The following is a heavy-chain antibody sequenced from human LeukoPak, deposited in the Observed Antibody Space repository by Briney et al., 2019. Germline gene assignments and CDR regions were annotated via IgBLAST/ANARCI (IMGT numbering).Heavy chain of an antibody. D-gene: IGHD6-13*01. V-gene: IGHV4-4*02. J-gene: IGHJ5*02. CDR1: GGSISSSNW. CDR3: AREGNLYSSSRGGFDP. CDR2: IYHSGST. Sequence: PSETLSLTCAVSGGSISSSNWWSWVRQPPGKGLEWIGEIYHSGSTNYNPSLKSRVTTSVDTSKNQFSLKLSSVTAADTAVYYCAREGNLYSSSRGGFDPWGQGTLVTVSS.